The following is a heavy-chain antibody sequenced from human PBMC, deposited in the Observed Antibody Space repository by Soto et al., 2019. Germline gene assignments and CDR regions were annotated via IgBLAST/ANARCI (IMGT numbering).Heavy chain of an antibody. Sequence: SETLSLTCTVSGGSIRSYYWSWIRQPPGKELEWIGFIKYTGDTNYNPSLKSRVTISVDTSKNQFSLKLTSVTAADTAVYYCARDRLGLSSAFDYWGQGTPVTVSS. CDR2: IKYTGDT. CDR1: GGSIRSYY. V-gene: IGHV4-59*01. D-gene: IGHD3-22*01. CDR3: ARDRLGLSSAFDY. J-gene: IGHJ4*02.